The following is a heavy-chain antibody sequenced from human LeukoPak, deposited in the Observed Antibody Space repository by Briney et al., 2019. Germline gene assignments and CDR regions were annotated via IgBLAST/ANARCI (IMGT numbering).Heavy chain of an antibody. D-gene: IGHD6-19*01. V-gene: IGHV5-51*01. Sequence: GESLKISCKGSGYSFSTYWIAWVRQMPGKGLEWMGIIYPGDSDTRHSPSFYGQVTISADKSISTAYLQWSSLKASDTAMYYCARRVTSGWYFDSWGQGTLVTVSS. CDR3: ARRVTSGWYFDS. J-gene: IGHJ4*02. CDR1: GYSFSTYW. CDR2: IYPGDSDT.